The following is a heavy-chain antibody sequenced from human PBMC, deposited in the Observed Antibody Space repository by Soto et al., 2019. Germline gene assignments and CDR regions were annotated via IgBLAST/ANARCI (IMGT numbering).Heavy chain of an antibody. CDR3: VHSRCGGDCLRSXXSHYYYGMDV. CDR2: IYWDGDK. Sequence: QITLKESGPTLVKPTQTLTLTCTFSGFSLNTGGLGVGWIRQPPGKALEWLALIYWDGDKRYSPSLQSRLSITKDTSNNQVVLTMTNMDPVDTATYYCVHSRCGGDCLRSXXSHYYYGMDVWGQGNTVTVSS. D-gene: IGHD2-21*02. V-gene: IGHV2-5*02. J-gene: IGHJ6*02. CDR1: GFSLNTGGLG.